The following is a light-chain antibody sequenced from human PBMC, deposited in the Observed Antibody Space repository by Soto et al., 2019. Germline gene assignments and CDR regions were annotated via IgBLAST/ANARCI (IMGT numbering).Light chain of an antibody. CDR3: SSYAGSSNV. CDR1: SSDVGGYNY. Sequence: QSVLTQPPSASGSPGQSVAISCTGTSSDVGGYNYVSWYQQHPGKAPKLMIYEVNKPPSGVPDRFSGSKSGNTASLTVSGLQAEDEADYYCSSYAGSSNVFGTGTTVTVL. V-gene: IGLV2-8*01. J-gene: IGLJ1*01. CDR2: EVN.